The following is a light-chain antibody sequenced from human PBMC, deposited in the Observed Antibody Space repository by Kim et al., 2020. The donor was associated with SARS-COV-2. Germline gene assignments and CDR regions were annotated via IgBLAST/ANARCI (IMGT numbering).Light chain of an antibody. V-gene: IGKV1D-16*01. Sequence: DIQMTQSPSSLSASVGDRVTITCRASQGISSWLAWYQQKPGKPPKSLIYAASSLQTRVPSRFSGSGSGTDFTLTISSLQPEDFATYYCQQYSGYPLTFGGGTKVDIK. CDR1: QGISSW. CDR3: QQYSGYPLT. J-gene: IGKJ4*01. CDR2: AAS.